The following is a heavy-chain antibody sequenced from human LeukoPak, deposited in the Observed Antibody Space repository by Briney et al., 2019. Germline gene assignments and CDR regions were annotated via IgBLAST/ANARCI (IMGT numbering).Heavy chain of an antibody. CDR3: AKENSIRRYYYDSSGYLDY. J-gene: IGHJ4*02. V-gene: IGHV3-43*01. CDR2: ISWDGGST. CDR1: GSTFDDYT. D-gene: IGHD3-22*01. Sequence: GGSRRLSCAASGSTFDDYTMHWVRQAPGKGLEGVSLISWDGGSTYYADSVKGRLTISRDNSQTSLYLQMNSLRTGDTALYYCAKENSIRRYYYDSSGYLDYWGEGTLVTVSS.